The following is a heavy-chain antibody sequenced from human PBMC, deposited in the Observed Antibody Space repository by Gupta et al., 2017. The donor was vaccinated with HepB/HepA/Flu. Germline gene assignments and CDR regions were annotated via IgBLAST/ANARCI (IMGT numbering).Heavy chain of an antibody. CDR3: ARGTPDTAPNTAMDVSAFDI. V-gene: IGHV3-33*01. Sequence: QVQLVESGGGVVQPGRSLRLSCAASGFTFSSYGMHWVRPAPGKGLECVAVIWYDGSNTYYADSVKGRFTISRDNSKNTLYLQMNSLRAEDTAVYYCARGTPDTAPNTAMDVSAFDIWGQGTMVTVSS. CDR1: GFTFSSYG. D-gene: IGHD5-18*01. CDR2: IWYDGSNT. J-gene: IGHJ3*02.